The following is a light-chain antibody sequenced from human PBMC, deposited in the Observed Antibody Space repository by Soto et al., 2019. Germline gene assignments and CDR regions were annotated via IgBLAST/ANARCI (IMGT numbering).Light chain of an antibody. Sequence: DIQMTQSPSSLSASVGDRVTITCRASQTINAYLNWYQQKPGKARKLLIYAASSLQSGVPSRFSGSGSGTDFTLTISSLQPEDFATYYCQESYRTPRTFGQGTRLEI. CDR3: QESYRTPRT. CDR1: QTINAY. J-gene: IGKJ2*01. CDR2: AAS. V-gene: IGKV1-39*01.